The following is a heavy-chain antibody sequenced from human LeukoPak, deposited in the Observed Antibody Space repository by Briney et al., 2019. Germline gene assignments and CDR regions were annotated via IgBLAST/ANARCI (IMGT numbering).Heavy chain of an antibody. CDR3: ARTDIARFFPFDP. CDR2: IYYSGST. J-gene: IGHJ5*02. CDR1: GGSISSYY. D-gene: IGHD3-3*01. V-gene: IGHV4-59*08. Sequence: SETLSLTCTVSGGSISSYYWSWIRQPPGKGLEWIGYIYYSGSTNYNPSLKSRVTISVDTSKNQFSLKLSSVTAADTAVYYCARTDIARFFPFDPWGQGTLVTVSS.